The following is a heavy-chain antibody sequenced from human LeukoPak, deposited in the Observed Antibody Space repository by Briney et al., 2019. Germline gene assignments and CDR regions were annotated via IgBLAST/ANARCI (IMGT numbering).Heavy chain of an antibody. CDR1: GFSFSSYN. CDR3: AELGITMIGGV. D-gene: IGHD3-10*02. CDR2: ITTSSTYT. Sequence: GGSLRLSCAASGFSFSSYNMNWVRQAPGKGLEWVSSITTSSTYTFYADSVKGRFTISRDNAKNSLYLQMNSLRAEDTAVYYCAELGITMIGGVWGKGTTVTISS. J-gene: IGHJ6*04. V-gene: IGHV3-21*01.